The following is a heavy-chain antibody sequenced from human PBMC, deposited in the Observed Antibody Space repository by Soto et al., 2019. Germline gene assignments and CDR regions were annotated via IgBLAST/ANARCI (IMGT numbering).Heavy chain of an antibody. D-gene: IGHD3-3*01. J-gene: IGHJ6*02. CDR3: ARVGKYYDVWSGLAYYYYGMDV. V-gene: IGHV4-34*01. CDR2: INHSGST. CDR1: GGSFSGYY. Sequence: SETLSLTCAVYGGSFSGYYWSWIRQPPGKGLEWIGEINHSGSTNYNPSLKSRVTISVDTSQNQFSLKLSSVTAADTAVYYCARVGKYYDVWSGLAYYYYGMDVWGQGTTVTVSS.